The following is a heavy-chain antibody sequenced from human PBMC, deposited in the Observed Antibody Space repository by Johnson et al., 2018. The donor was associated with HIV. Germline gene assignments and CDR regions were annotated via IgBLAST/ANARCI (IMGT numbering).Heavy chain of an antibody. D-gene: IGHD1-26*01. J-gene: IGHJ3*02. Sequence: QVQLVESGGGVVQPGTSLRLSCAASGFTFSSFAMHWVRQAPGKGLEWMAFISYDGSNKYYADYVKVRFTISRDNSKNTLYLQMNSLRAEDTAVYYCARPPYSGSYYDAFDIWGQGTMVTVSS. V-gene: IGHV3-30-3*01. CDR1: GFTFSSFA. CDR2: ISYDGSNK. CDR3: ARPPYSGSYYDAFDI.